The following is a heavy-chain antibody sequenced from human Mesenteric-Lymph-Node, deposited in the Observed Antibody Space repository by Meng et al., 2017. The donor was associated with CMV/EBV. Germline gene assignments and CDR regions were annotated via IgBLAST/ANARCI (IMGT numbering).Heavy chain of an antibody. D-gene: IGHD6-13*01. V-gene: IGHV1-69*10. CDR2: IIPILGIA. J-gene: IGHJ6*02. Sequence: SVKVSCKASGGTFSSYAISWVRQAPGQGLEWMGGIIPILGIANYAQKFQGRVTITADKSTSTAYMELSSLRSEDTAVYYCARDHHPIAAADYGMDVWGQGTTVTVSS. CDR3: ARDHHPIAAADYGMDV. CDR1: GGTFSSYA.